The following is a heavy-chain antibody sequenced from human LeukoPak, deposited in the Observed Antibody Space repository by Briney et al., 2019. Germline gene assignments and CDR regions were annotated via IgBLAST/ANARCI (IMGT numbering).Heavy chain of an antibody. D-gene: IGHD6-19*01. V-gene: IGHV4-59*01. CDR1: GGSISNYY. CDR2: IYDNGNT. J-gene: IGHJ4*02. CDR3: AGGGGGFGYTSGWYFDN. Sequence: SETLSLTCTVSGGSISNYYWSWIRRPPGEGLEWIGYIYDNGNTNYNPSLKSRVTISVDTSKNQFSLKLSSVTAADTAVYYCAGGGGGFGYTSGWYFDNWGQGTLVTVPS.